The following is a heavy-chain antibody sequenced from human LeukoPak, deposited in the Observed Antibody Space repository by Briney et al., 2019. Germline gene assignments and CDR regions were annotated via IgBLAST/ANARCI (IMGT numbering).Heavy chain of an antibody. Sequence: ASVKVSCKASGYTFTSYAMHWVRQAPGQRLEWMGWINAGNGNTKYSQKFQGRVTITRDTSASTAYMELSSLRSEDTAVYYCARACDFWSGYYLHYFDYWGQGTLVTVSS. D-gene: IGHD3-3*01. CDR1: GYTFTSYA. CDR3: ARACDFWSGYYLHYFDY. V-gene: IGHV1-3*01. J-gene: IGHJ4*02. CDR2: INAGNGNT.